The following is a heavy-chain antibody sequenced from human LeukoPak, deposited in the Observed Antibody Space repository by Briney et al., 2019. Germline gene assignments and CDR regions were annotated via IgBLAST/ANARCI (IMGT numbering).Heavy chain of an antibody. CDR3: ARGVSSSRGDYYYYYMDV. D-gene: IGHD6-6*01. Sequence: SETLSLTCTVSGGSISSYYWSWIRQPPGKGLEWIGYIYYSGSTNYNPSLKSRVTISVDTSKNQFSLKLSSVTAADTAVYYCARGVSSSRGDYYYYYMDVWGKGTTVTVSS. V-gene: IGHV4-59*08. J-gene: IGHJ6*03. CDR2: IYYSGST. CDR1: GGSISSYY.